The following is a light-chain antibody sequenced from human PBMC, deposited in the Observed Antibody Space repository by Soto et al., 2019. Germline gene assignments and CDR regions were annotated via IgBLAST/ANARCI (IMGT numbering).Light chain of an antibody. CDR2: WAS. CDR1: QTVLYSSNNKNY. CDR3: QHYYTAPPT. V-gene: IGKV4-1*01. Sequence: DIVMTQSPDSLAVSLGERATINCKSSQTVLYSSNNKNYLAWYQQKPGQPPKLLIYWASTRESGVPDRFTGSGSETDFTLTISSLQAEDVAVYYCQHYYTAPPTFGQGTRLEIK. J-gene: IGKJ5*01.